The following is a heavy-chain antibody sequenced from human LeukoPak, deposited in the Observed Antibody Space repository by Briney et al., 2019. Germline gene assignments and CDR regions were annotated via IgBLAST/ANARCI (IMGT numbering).Heavy chain of an antibody. CDR3: ARGGYNIWEYYFGY. D-gene: IGHD5-24*01. Sequence: SETLSLTCTLSGGSMSSYYWNWIRQPPGKGLEWIGYIYHSGTFNYNPSLKSRVTMSVDTSKNQFSLNLRSVTVVDTAVYYCARGGYNIWEYYFGYWGQGTLVTVSS. CDR1: GGSMSSYY. CDR2: IYHSGTF. J-gene: IGHJ4*02. V-gene: IGHV4-59*01.